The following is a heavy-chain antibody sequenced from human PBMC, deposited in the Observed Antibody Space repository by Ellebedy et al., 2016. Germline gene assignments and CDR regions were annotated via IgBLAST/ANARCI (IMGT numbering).Heavy chain of an antibody. V-gene: IGHV3-66*01. D-gene: IGHD5-24*01. CDR2: IYSGGNS. Sequence: GGSLRLSCAASGFTVSSNYMSWVRQAPGKGLEWVSVIYSGGNSYYAHSVKGRFTISRDNSNNTLCLQMNSLRAEDTAVYYCARTRDGYNKGGFDYWGQGSLVTVSS. CDR3: ARTRDGYNKGGFDY. J-gene: IGHJ4*02. CDR1: GFTVSSNY.